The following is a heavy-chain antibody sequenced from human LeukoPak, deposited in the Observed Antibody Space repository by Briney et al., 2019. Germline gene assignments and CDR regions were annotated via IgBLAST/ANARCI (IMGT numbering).Heavy chain of an antibody. CDR1: GFTFTDYY. CDR3: ARDHNDILTY. D-gene: IGHD3-9*01. Sequence: GGSLRLSCAASGFTFTDYYMTWIRQAPGKGLEWVSYITSSGSYTNYADSVKGRFTISRDNSKNTLYLQMNSLRAEDTAVYYCARDHNDILTYWGQGTLVTVSS. J-gene: IGHJ4*02. CDR2: ITSSGSYT. V-gene: IGHV3-11*06.